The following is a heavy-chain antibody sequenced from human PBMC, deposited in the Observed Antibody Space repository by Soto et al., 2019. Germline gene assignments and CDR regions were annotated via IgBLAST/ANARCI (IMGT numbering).Heavy chain of an antibody. CDR3: AKGVPGIAVAGTGYFQH. D-gene: IGHD6-19*01. CDR2: ISGSGDST. V-gene: IGHV3-23*01. J-gene: IGHJ1*01. CDR1: GSSVNSDS. Sequence: PGGSLRLSCAASGSSVNSDSISWVRQAPGKGLEWASGISGSGDSTYYADSVKGRFTISRDNSKNTLYLQMNSLRAEDTAVYYCAKGVPGIAVAGTGYFQHWGQGNLVTVSS.